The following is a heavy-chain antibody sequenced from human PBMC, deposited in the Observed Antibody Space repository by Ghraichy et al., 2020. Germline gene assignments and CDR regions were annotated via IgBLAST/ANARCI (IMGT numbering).Heavy chain of an antibody. Sequence: GGSLTLSCAASAFTFSNYAMTWVRQAPGKGLEWVSTIGGSGSRTYYTDSVKGRFTISRDNSKNTLYLQMNSLRAEDTAIYYCAKDRDYYDSSGYYFNDFDIWGQGTPVTVSS. CDR1: AFTFSNYA. CDR2: IGGSGSRT. J-gene: IGHJ3*02. V-gene: IGHV3-23*01. CDR3: AKDRDYYDSSGYYFNDFDI. D-gene: IGHD3-22*01.